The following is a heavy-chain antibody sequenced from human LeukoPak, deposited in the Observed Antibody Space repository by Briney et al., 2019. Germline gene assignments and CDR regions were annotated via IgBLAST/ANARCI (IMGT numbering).Heavy chain of an antibody. CDR1: GFTFSSYS. D-gene: IGHD1-26*01. J-gene: IGHJ5*02. Sequence: GGSLRLSCAASGFTFSSYSMNWVRQAPGKGLEWVSYISSSSSTIYYADSVKGRFTISRDNAKNSLYLQMNSLRAEDTAVYYCARVRSGSYNWFDPWGRGTLVTVSS. V-gene: IGHV3-48*04. CDR3: ARVRSGSYNWFDP. CDR2: ISSSSSTI.